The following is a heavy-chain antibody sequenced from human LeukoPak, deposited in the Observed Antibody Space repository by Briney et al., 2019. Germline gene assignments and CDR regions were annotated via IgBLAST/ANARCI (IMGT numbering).Heavy chain of an antibody. D-gene: IGHD2-2*01. CDR2: IKQDGGAK. CDR3: ARNLGGCTSTSCYSDFDI. J-gene: IGHJ4*02. V-gene: IGHV3-7*02. CDR1: GFTFSSYW. Sequence: PGGSLRLSCAASGFTFSSYWMSWVRQDPGKGLEWVATIKQDGGAKYYVDSVKGRFTISRDNAKNSLFLQMSSLRAEDTAVYYCARNLGGCTSTSCYSDFDIWGQGNLVTVSP.